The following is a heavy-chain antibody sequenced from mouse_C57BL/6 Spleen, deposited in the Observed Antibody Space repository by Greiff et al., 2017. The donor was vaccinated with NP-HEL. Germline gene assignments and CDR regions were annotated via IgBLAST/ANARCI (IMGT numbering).Heavy chain of an antibody. Sequence: LVESGAELVRPGASVTLSCKASGYTFTDYEMHWVKQTPVHGLEWIGAIDPETGGTAYNQKFKGKAILTADKSSSTAYMELRSLTSEDSAVYYCTIHYDGYSFAYWGQGTLVTVSA. CDR3: TIHYDGYSFAY. V-gene: IGHV1-15*01. J-gene: IGHJ3*01. CDR1: GYTFTDYE. CDR2: IDPETGGT. D-gene: IGHD2-3*01.